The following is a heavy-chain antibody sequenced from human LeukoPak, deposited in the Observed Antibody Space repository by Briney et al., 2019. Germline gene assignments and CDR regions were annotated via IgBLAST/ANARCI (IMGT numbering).Heavy chain of an antibody. V-gene: IGHV1-18*01. CDR3: ARDLNCSGGSCHSGYWFDP. CDR1: GYTFTSYG. Sequence: GASVKVSCKASGYTFTSYGIIWVRQAPGQGLEWMGWISAYNGNTNYAQKLQGRVTMTTDTSTNTAYMELRSLRSDDTALYYCARDLNCSGGSCHSGYWFDPWGQGTLVTVSS. D-gene: IGHD2-15*01. CDR2: ISAYNGNT. J-gene: IGHJ5*02.